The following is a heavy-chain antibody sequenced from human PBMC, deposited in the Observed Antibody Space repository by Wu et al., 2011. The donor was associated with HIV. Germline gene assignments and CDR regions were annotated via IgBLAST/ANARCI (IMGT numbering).Heavy chain of an antibody. CDR3: ARYNSREGIDY. J-gene: IGHJ4*02. Sequence: FTSSSINWVRQAPGQGLEWMGWISAYNGNTNYAQKLQGRVTMTTDTSTSTAYMELRSLRSDDTAVYYCARYNSREGIDYWGQGTLVTVSS. CDR2: ISAYNGNT. V-gene: IGHV1-18*01. CDR1: FTSSS. D-gene: IGHD6-13*01.